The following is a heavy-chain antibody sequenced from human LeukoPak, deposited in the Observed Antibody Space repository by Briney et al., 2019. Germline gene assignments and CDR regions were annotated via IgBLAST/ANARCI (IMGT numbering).Heavy chain of an antibody. CDR3: AGTYYDYWSGPYAFDI. D-gene: IGHD3-3*01. V-gene: IGHV3-30*02. CDR2: IRYDGSNK. CDR1: GFTFSSYG. J-gene: IGHJ3*02. Sequence: GGSLRLSCAAFGFTFSSYGMHWVRQAPGKGLEWVAFIRYDGSNKYYADSVKGRFTISRDNSENTLYLRMNNLRAEDTAVVYCAGTYYDYWSGPYAFDIWGQGTMVTVSS.